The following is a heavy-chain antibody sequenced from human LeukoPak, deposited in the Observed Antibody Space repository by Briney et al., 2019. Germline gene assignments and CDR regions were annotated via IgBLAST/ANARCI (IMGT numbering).Heavy chain of an antibody. CDR1: GFTFSSYS. J-gene: IGHJ4*02. D-gene: IGHD3-22*01. Sequence: GGSLRLSCAASGFTFSSYSMNWVRQAPGKGLEWVSSISSSSSYIYYADSVKGRFTISRDNAKNSLYLQMNSLRAEDTAVYYCARERFYYDSSGYPYYFDYWGQGTLVTVSS. CDR3: ARERFYYDSSGYPYYFDY. V-gene: IGHV3-21*01. CDR2: ISSSSSYI.